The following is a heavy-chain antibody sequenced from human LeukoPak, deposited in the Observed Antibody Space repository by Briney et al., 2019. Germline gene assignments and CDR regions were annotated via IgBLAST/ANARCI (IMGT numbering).Heavy chain of an antibody. CDR2: VKPKSGDS. CDR3: ARDRCVPRPGNALDI. D-gene: IGHD5/OR15-5a*01. CDR1: GYTFTNYH. V-gene: IGHV1-2*06. Sequence: ASGKVSCKASGYTFTNYHMHWVRQAPGQGLEGLGLVKPKSGDSDFVQKFRGRVTVTTDESTTTIPMELSNLRSDHTAVYYCARDRCVPRPGNALDIWGQGTLVTVSS. J-gene: IGHJ3*02.